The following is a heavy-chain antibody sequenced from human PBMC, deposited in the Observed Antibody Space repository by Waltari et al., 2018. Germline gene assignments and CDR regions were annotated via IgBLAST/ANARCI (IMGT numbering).Heavy chain of an antibody. CDR3: ARGGDYAYYYYYMDV. D-gene: IGHD4-17*01. J-gene: IGHJ6*03. CDR2: ISSSSSYI. V-gene: IGHV3-21*01. Sequence: EVQLVESGGGLVKPGGSLRLSCAASGFTFSSYSMDWVRQAPGKGLEWVSSISSSSSYIYYADSVKGRFTISRDNAKNSLYLQMNSLRAEDTAVYYCARGGDYAYYYYYMDVWGKGTTVTISS. CDR1: GFTFSSYS.